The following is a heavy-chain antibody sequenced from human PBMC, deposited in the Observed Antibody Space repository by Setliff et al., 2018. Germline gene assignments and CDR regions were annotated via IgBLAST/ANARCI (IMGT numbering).Heavy chain of an antibody. J-gene: IGHJ3*02. V-gene: IGHV5-51*01. Sequence: GESLTISCKGSGYRFTAYWIGWVRQMPGKGLEWMGVVFSGDSDTRYSPSFQGQVTMSADKSINTAYLQWSSLKASDTAMYYCARLGAPASHDAFDIWGQGTMVTVSS. D-gene: IGHD6-25*01. CDR1: GYRFTAYW. CDR3: ARLGAPASHDAFDI. CDR2: VFSGDSDT.